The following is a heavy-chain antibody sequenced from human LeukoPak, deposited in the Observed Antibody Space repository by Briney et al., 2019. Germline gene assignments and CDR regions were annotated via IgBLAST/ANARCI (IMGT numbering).Heavy chain of an antibody. Sequence: PGGSLRLSCAASGFTFTSYPMHWVRQAPGKGLEYVSAISSNGGSTYYAHSVKGRFTISRDNSKNTLYLQMGSLRAEDLAVYYRARAAEAPGCCYYMYVWGKGTAVAVS. CDR3: ARAAEAPGCCYYMYV. CDR2: ISSNGGST. J-gene: IGHJ6*03. V-gene: IGHV3-64*01. CDR1: GFTFTSYP. D-gene: IGHD2-15*01.